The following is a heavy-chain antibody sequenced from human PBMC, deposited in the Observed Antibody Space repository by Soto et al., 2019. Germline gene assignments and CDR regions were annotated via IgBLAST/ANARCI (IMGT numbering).Heavy chain of an antibody. CDR2: ISGSGDST. CDR3: AAFYTWKVRGDY. CDR1: GFTFISYA. J-gene: IGHJ4*02. Sequence: EVQLLESGGGLVQPGGSLRLSCAASGFTFISYAMTWVRQAPGKGLEWVAGISGSGDSTYYADSVKGRFTISRDNPKNTLYLLITSLRAEDTAFYYCAAFYTWKVRGDYWGQGTLVTASS. D-gene: IGHD1-20*01. V-gene: IGHV3-23*01.